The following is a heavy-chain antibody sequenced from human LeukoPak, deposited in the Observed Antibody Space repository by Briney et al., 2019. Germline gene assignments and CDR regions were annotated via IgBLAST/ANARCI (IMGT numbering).Heavy chain of an antibody. J-gene: IGHJ4*02. CDR3: AKGRSGYCSSTRCYAFDF. Sequence: PGGSLRLSCAASGFTFRSYAMTWVRQAPGKGLEWVSTVSGSGGNTYYADSVKGRFTISRDNSKNTLYLQMNSLRAEDTAVYYCAKGRSGYCSSTRCYAFDFWGQGTLVTVSS. CDR2: VSGSGGNT. D-gene: IGHD2-2*01. CDR1: GFTFRSYA. V-gene: IGHV3-23*01.